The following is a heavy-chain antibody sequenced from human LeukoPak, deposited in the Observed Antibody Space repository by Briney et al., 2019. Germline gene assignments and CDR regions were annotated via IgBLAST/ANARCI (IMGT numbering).Heavy chain of an antibody. CDR3: ARPDDGTSIPDY. V-gene: IGHV1-2*02. D-gene: IGHD2-2*01. CDR2: INPNSGGT. J-gene: IGHJ4*02. CDR1: GYTFTGYY. Sequence: ASVKVSCKASGYTFTGYYMHWVRQAPRQGLEWMGWINPNSGGTNYAQKFQGRVTMTRDTSMSTAYMELSRLRSDDTAVYYCARPDDGTSIPDYWGQGTLVTVSS.